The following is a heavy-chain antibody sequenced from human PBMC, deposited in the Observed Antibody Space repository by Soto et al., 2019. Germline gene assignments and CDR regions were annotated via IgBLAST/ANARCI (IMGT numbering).Heavy chain of an antibody. D-gene: IGHD3-22*01. Sequence: GASVKVSCKASGGTFSSYAISWVRQAPGQGLEWMGGIIPIFGTANYAQKFQGRVTITADESTSTAYMELSSLRSEDTAVYYCARVAADSSGYYALAWFDPWGQGTLVTVSS. V-gene: IGHV1-69*13. J-gene: IGHJ5*02. CDR2: IIPIFGTA. CDR1: GGTFSSYA. CDR3: ARVAADSSGYYALAWFDP.